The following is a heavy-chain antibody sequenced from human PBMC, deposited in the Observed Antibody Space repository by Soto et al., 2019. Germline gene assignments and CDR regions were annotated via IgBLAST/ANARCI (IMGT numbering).Heavy chain of an antibody. V-gene: IGHV3-30-3*01. CDR1: GFTFSSYA. J-gene: IGHJ4*02. D-gene: IGHD2-15*01. CDR3: ARPDIVVVVAAYSWYFDY. CDR2: ISYDGSNK. Sequence: PGGSLRLSCAASGFTFSSYAMHWVRQAPGKGLEWVAVISYDGSNKYYADSVKGRFTISRDNSKNTLCLQMNSLRAGDTAVYYCARPDIVVVVAAYSWYFDYWGQGTLVTVSS.